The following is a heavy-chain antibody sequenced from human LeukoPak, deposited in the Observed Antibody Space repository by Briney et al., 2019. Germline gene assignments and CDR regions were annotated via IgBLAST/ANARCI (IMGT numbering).Heavy chain of an antibody. V-gene: IGHV3-21*01. CDR1: GFTFSSYS. Sequence: GGSLRLSCAASGFTFSSYSMNWVRQAPGKGLEWVSSISSSSSYIYYADSVKGRFTISRDNAKNSLYLQMNSLRAEDTAVYYCARVYRSGYYDYYYMDVWGKGTTVTVSS. J-gene: IGHJ6*03. CDR3: ARVYRSGYYDYYYMDV. D-gene: IGHD3-3*01. CDR2: ISSSSSYI.